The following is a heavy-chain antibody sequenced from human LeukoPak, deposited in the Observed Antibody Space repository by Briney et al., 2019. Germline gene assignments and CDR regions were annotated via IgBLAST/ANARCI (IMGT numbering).Heavy chain of an antibody. J-gene: IGHJ4*02. CDR3: ARHHDSSSSPLEFDY. V-gene: IGHV4-59*08. Sequence: PSETLSLTCTVSGGSISSYYWSWIRQPPGKGLEWIGYIYYSGSTNYNPSLKSRVTISVDTSKNQFSLKLSSVTAADTAVYYCARHHDSSSSPLEFDYWGQGTLVTVSS. D-gene: IGHD6-13*01. CDR1: GGSISSYY. CDR2: IYYSGST.